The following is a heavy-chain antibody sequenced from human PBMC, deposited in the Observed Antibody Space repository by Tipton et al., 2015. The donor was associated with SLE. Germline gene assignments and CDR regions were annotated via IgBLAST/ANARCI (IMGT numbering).Heavy chain of an antibody. CDR2: INPSGGST. D-gene: IGHD2-2*01. J-gene: IGHJ3*02. Sequence: QSGPEAKKPGASVKVSCKASGYTFTSYYMHWVRQAPGQGLEWMGIINPSGGSTSYAQKFQGRVTMTRDTSTSTVYMELSSLRSEDTAVYYCARGTPAADIVVVPAAIRAFDIWGQGTMVTVSS. CDR3: ARGTPAADIVVVPAAIRAFDI. V-gene: IGHV1-46*01. CDR1: GYTFTSYY.